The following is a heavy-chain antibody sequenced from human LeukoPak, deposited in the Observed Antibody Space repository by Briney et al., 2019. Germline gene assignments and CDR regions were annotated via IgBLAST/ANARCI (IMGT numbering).Heavy chain of an antibody. J-gene: IGHJ5*02. CDR3: ARGWGSTSSNYFDP. Sequence: PSQTLSLTCTVSGDSITSGSFYWTWIRQPAGKRLEWIGRIYGSGSTNHSPSLRGRVTISIDTSKNQFSLKLNSVTAADTAVYYCARGWGSTSSNYFDPWGQGTLVTVSS. CDR2: IYGSGST. CDR1: GDSITSGSFY. V-gene: IGHV4-61*02. D-gene: IGHD2-2*01.